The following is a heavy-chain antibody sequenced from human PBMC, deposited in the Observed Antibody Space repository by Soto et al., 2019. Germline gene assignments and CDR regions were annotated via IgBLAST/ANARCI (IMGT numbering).Heavy chain of an antibody. CDR2: IIPVFGST. V-gene: IGHV1-69*01. CDR3: AEGPANSRGWHGNYSYYGLDG. J-gene: IGHJ6*02. D-gene: IGHD6-19*01. CDR1: GDTFNSYG. Sequence: QVHLVQSGAEVRRPGSSVKVSCKASGDTFNSYGINWVRQAPGQGLEWMGGIIPVFGSTNYAPKFQGRVTFVADESTRTVNMGVTSPASEETGVYYCAEGPANSRGWHGNYSYYGLDGWGQGTTVTVSS.